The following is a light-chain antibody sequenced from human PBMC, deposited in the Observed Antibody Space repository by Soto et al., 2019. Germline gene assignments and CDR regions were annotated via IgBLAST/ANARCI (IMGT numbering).Light chain of an antibody. CDR1: QYINTR. CDR2: QTS. Sequence: EIVLTQSPATLSSFPGDRVTLSCRASQYINTRLAWYQHRPGQAPRLLIYQTSLRAAGIPARFSASGSGTDFTLTIAAVQPEDFALYYCHQRQSWPRTFGRGT. CDR3: HQRQSWPRT. V-gene: IGKV3-11*01. J-gene: IGKJ1*01.